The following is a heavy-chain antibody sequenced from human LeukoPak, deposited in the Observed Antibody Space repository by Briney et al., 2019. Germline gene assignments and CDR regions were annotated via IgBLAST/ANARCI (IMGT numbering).Heavy chain of an antibody. CDR3: AKAWAVISSIDF. D-gene: IGHD3-22*01. CDR2: LSGSGGST. J-gene: IGHJ4*02. V-gene: IGHV3-23*01. Sequence: GGSLRLSCAASGFTFSNYVMGWVRQAPGKGLEWVSALSGSGGSTYYADSVKGRFTISRDNSRNTLYLQMNSLRAEDTAVYYCAKAWAVISSIDFWGQGTLVTVSS. CDR1: GFTFSNYV.